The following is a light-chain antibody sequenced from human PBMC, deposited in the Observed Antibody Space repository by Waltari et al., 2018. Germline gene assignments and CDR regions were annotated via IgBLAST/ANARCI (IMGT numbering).Light chain of an antibody. CDR2: EVS. CDR3: SSHTATVPHV. J-gene: IGLJ1*01. CDR1: SNDVGGSGY. V-gene: IGLV2-14*01. Sequence: QSALTQPASVSGSPGQSITISCTGTSNDVGGSGYVSWYPQYPGKAPKLIIYEVSYRPSGISMRFSRSKSGNTASLTISGLQAEDEADYYCSSHTATVPHVFGTGTRVTVV.